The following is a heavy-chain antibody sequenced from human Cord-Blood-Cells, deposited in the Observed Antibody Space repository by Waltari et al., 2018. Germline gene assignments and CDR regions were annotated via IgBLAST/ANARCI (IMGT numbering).Heavy chain of an antibody. D-gene: IGHD1-1*01. J-gene: IGHJ6*02. CDR1: GYTFTSYD. CDR3: ARTKLKFYYYYYGMDV. V-gene: IGHV1-8*01. CDR2: KNPNSGNT. Sequence: QVQLVQSGAEVKKPGDSVKVSCKASGYTFTSYDINWVRPATGQGLEWMGWKNPNSGNTGYAQKFQGRVTMTRNTSISTAYMELSSLRSEDTAVYYCARTKLKFYYYYYGMDVWGQGTTVTVSS.